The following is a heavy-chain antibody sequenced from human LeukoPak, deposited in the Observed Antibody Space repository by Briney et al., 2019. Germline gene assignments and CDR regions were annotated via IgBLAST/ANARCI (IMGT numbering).Heavy chain of an antibody. Sequence: SETLSLTCAVSGYSISSGYYWGWIRQPPGKGLEGIGSIYHSGSTYYNPSLKSRVTISVDTSKNQFSLKLSSVTAADTAVYYCARDLTMIVVVMGYFDYWGQGTLVTVSS. CDR3: ARDLTMIVVVMGYFDY. CDR1: GYSISSGYY. D-gene: IGHD3-22*01. J-gene: IGHJ4*02. CDR2: IYHSGST. V-gene: IGHV4-38-2*02.